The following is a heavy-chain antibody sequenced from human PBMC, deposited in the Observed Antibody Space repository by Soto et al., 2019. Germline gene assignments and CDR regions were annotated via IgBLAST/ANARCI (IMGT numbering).Heavy chain of an antibody. D-gene: IGHD3-10*01. Sequence: TSETLSLTCAVYGGSFSGYYWSWIRQPPGKGLEWIGEINHSGSTNYNPSLKSRVTISVDTSKNQFSLKLSSVTAADTAVYYCARGELLWFGEREYYYYYGMDVWGQGTTVTVSS. CDR2: INHSGST. V-gene: IGHV4-34*01. CDR1: GGSFSGYY. J-gene: IGHJ6*02. CDR3: ARGELLWFGEREYYYYYGMDV.